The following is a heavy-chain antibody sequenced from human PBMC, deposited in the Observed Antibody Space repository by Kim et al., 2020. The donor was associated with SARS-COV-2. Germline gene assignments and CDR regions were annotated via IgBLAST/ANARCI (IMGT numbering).Heavy chain of an antibody. CDR3: ASLWIQLWRGASGMDV. V-gene: IGHV3-30*01. J-gene: IGHJ6*02. D-gene: IGHD5-18*01. Sequence: DSVKGRFTISRDNSKNTLSLQMNSLRSEDTALYYCASLWIQLWRGASGMDVWGQGTTVTVSS.